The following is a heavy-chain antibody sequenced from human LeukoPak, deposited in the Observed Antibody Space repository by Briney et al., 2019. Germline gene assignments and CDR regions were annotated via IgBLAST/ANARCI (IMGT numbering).Heavy chain of an antibody. Sequence: GGSLRLSCAASGFTFNNYTMRWVRQAPGKGLEWVSTISIKGERTYYVDSVKGRFTISRDNSNNTLYLKMNSLGAEDTAIYSCAKKGTVVTPGVYFDYWGQGILVTVSS. V-gene: IGHV3-23*01. J-gene: IGHJ4*02. CDR2: ISIKGERT. D-gene: IGHD4-23*01. CDR1: GFTFNNYT. CDR3: AKKGTVVTPGVYFDY.